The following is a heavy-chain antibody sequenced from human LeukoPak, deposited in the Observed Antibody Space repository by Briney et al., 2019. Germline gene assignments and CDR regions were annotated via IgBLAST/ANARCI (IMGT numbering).Heavy chain of an antibody. CDR3: ARGGTVTNFGY. V-gene: IGHV4-59*01. J-gene: IGHJ4*02. Sequence: SETLSLTCTVSGGSSSSYYWSWIRQPPGKGLEWIGYIYYSGCTNYNPSLKTRVTISIDTSKNQFSLKLSSVTAADTAVYYCARGGTVTNFGYWGQGTLVTVSS. CDR1: GGSSSSYY. CDR2: IYYSGCT. D-gene: IGHD4-17*01.